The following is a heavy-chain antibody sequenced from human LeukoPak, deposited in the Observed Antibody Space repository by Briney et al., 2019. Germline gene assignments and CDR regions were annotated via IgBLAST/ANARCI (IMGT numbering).Heavy chain of an antibody. CDR1: GYTFTSYA. CDR3: ARAGDVLRYFDWPGGY. V-gene: IGHV1-3*01. Sequence: ASVKVSCKASGYTFTSYAMHWVRQAPGQRLEWMGWINAGNGNTKYSQKFQGRVTITRDTSASTAYMELSSLRSEDTAVYYWARAGDVLRYFDWPGGYWGQGTLVTVSS. J-gene: IGHJ4*02. D-gene: IGHD3-9*01. CDR2: INAGNGNT.